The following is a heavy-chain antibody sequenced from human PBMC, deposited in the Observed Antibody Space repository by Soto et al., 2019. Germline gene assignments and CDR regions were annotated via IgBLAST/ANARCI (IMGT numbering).Heavy chain of an antibody. D-gene: IGHD6-19*01. CDR1: GDSVSSNTAA. Sequence: PSQTLSLTCAISGDSVSSNTAAWNWIRQSPSRGLEWLGRTSYRSRWSYDYAMSLEGRITISPDTSKNQFSLQLTSVTPEDSAVYYCARVEWLGRGIDNWGQGTLVTVSS. CDR3: ARVEWLGRGIDN. V-gene: IGHV6-1*01. CDR2: TSYRSRWSY. J-gene: IGHJ4*02.